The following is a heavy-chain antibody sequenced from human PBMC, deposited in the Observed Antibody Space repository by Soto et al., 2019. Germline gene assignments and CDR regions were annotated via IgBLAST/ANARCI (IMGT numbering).Heavy chain of an antibody. V-gene: IGHV3-15*01. CDR2: ILSKSDGGTT. CDR3: TTYAYIWGSFRYRWAY. Sequence: EVQLVDSGGGLVPPGGSLRLSCEASGFTLSDSWMSWVRQAPGGGLEWVGRILSKSDGGTTDFAAPVRGRFTISRDDSRNTVFLQMNGLKTEDTAVYYCTTYAYIWGSFRYRWAYWGQGTLVTVSS. CDR1: GFTLSDSW. J-gene: IGHJ4*02. D-gene: IGHD3-16*02.